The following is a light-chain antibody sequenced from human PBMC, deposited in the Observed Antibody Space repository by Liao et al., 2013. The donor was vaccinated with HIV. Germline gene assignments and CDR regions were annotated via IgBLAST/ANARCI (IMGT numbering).Light chain of an antibody. V-gene: IGLV3-21*04. CDR2: FDS. J-gene: IGLJ2*01. CDR1: DIGSKS. CDR3: QVWDTSSDHSVV. Sequence: SYELTQPPSVSVAPGKTARITCGGEDIGSKSVHWYHQKPGQAPVLVIYFDSDRPSGIPERFSGSNSGNTATLTISRVEAGDEADYYCQVWDTSSDHSVVFGGGTKLTVL.